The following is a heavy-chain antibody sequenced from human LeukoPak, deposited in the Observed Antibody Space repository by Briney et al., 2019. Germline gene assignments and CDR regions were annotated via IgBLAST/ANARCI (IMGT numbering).Heavy chain of an antibody. CDR2: ISGSGGST. J-gene: IGHJ4*02. D-gene: IGHD4-23*01. Sequence: PGGSLRLSCAASGFTFSNYAMSWVRQAPGKGLEWVSAISGSGGSTYYADSVKGRFTISRDNSKNTLYLQMNSLRAEDTAVYYCAKGGRLNTVVTRALDYWGQGTLVAVSS. V-gene: IGHV3-23*01. CDR1: GFTFSNYA. CDR3: AKGGRLNTVVTRALDY.